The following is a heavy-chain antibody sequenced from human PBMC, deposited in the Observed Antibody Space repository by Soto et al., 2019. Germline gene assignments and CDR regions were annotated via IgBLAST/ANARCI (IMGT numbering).Heavy chain of an antibody. CDR2: IYYSGST. Sequence: SETLSLTCTVSGGSISSYYWSWIRQPPGKGLEWIGYIYYSGSTNYNPSLKSRVTISVDTSKNQFSLKLSSVTAADTAVYYCASTVAVAAESYDYWGQGTLVTVSS. V-gene: IGHV4-59*12. CDR3: ASTVAVAAESYDY. CDR1: GGSISSYY. J-gene: IGHJ4*02. D-gene: IGHD6-19*01.